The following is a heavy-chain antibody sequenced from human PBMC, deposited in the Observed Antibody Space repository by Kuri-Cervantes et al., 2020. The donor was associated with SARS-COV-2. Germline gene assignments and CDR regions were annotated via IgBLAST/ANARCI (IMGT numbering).Heavy chain of an antibody. D-gene: IGHD3/OR15-3a*01. Sequence: GSLRLSCTVSGYSISSGYYWGWIRQPPGKGLEWIGSIYHSGSTYYNPSLKSRVTISVDTSKSQFSLKLSSVTAADPAVYYCALRTLPWYYYYMDVWGKGTTVTVSS. CDR1: GYSISSGYY. CDR2: IYHSGST. V-gene: IGHV4-38-2*02. CDR3: ALRTLPWYYYYMDV. J-gene: IGHJ6*03.